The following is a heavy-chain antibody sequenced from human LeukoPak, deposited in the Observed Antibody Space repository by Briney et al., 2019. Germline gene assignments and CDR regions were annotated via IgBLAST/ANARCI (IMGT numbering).Heavy chain of an antibody. Sequence: GASVKVSCKASGGTFSSYAISWVRQAPGQGLEWMGRIIPILGIANYAQKFQGGVTITADKSTSTAYMELSSLRPEDTAVYYCARERQYDILTGSGTWGQGTLVTVSS. D-gene: IGHD3-9*01. V-gene: IGHV1-69*04. CDR1: GGTFSSYA. CDR3: ARERQYDILTGSGT. CDR2: IIPILGIA. J-gene: IGHJ5*02.